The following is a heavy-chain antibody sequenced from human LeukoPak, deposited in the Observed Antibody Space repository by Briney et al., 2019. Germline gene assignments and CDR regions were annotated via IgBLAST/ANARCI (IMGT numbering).Heavy chain of an antibody. CDR1: GFTFSSYW. Sequence: GGSLRLSCAASGFTFSSYWMHWVRQAPGKGLVWVSRINSDGSSTSYADSVKGRFTIPRDNAKNTLYLQMNSLRAEDTAVYYCARSIRARYYMDVWGKGTTVTVSS. CDR2: INSDGSST. V-gene: IGHV3-74*01. CDR3: ARSIRARYYMDV. J-gene: IGHJ6*03.